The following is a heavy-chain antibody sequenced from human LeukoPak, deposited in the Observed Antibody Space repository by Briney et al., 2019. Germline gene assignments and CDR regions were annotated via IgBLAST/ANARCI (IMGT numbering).Heavy chain of an antibody. V-gene: IGHV5-51*01. CDR2: IYPGDSDT. D-gene: IGHD3-10*01. CDR3: ARLSGSHYYYYYYYMDV. CDR1: GYSFTSYW. Sequence: GESLKISCKGSGYSFTSYWIGWVRQMPGKGLEWMGIIYPGDSDTRYSPSFQGQVTISADKSISTAYLQWSSLKASDTAMYYCARLSGSHYYYYYYYMDVWGKGTTVTVSS. J-gene: IGHJ6*03.